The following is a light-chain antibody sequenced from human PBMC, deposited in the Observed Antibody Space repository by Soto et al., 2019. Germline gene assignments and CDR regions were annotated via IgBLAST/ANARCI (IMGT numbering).Light chain of an antibody. J-gene: IGLJ3*02. CDR3: SSFTRSSTQV. CDR2: EVN. Sequence: QSALTQPASASGSLGQSITISCTGTSSDVGGYDYVSWYRQHPGKVPKLIISEVNQRPSGVSNRFSGSKSANTASLTISGLQADGEADYYCSSFTRSSTQVFGGGTKLTVL. V-gene: IGLV2-14*01. CDR1: SSDVGGYDY.